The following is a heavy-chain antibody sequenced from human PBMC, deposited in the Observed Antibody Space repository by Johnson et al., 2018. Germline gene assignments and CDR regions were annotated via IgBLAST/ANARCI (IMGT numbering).Heavy chain of an antibody. Sequence: VQLQESGPGLVKPSETXSLTCTVSGGSISSYYWSWVRQPPGKGLKWIGYIYYSGSTNYNPSLKRRVTISVDTSKNQFSLKLSSVTAAATAGYYCARGGTSRLNEFDIWGQGTMVTVSS. J-gene: IGHJ3*02. CDR3: ARGGTSRLNEFDI. CDR2: IYYSGST. V-gene: IGHV4-59*01. CDR1: GGSISSYY. D-gene: IGHD1-1*01.